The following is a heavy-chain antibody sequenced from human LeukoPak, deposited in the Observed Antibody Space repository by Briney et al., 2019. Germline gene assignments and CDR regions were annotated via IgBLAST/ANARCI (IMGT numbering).Heavy chain of an antibody. Sequence: GGSLRLSCAASGFIFSSYVMSWVRQAPGKGLEWVSVIFTGGNTYYADSVKGRFTISRDNSKNTLYLQMNSLRAEDTAVYYCASCSSSSCYVNYWGQGTLVTVSS. J-gene: IGHJ4*02. CDR1: GFIFSSYV. D-gene: IGHD2-2*01. V-gene: IGHV3-53*01. CDR3: ASCSSSSCYVNY. CDR2: IFTGGNT.